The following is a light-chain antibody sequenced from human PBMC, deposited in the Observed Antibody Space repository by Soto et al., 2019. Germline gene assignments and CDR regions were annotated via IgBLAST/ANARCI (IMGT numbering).Light chain of an antibody. J-gene: IGKJ4*01. CDR2: SAS. CDR1: QGMSTY. CDR3: QQLNGYQLA. V-gene: IGKV1-9*01. Sequence: DIQLTQSPSFLSASVGDTVTITCRASQGMSTYLAWYQQQPGKVPKLLIRSASTLQSGVPPRFSGGGSGTEFTLTISTLQPDDSGIYYCQQLNGYQLAFGGGTNVEIK.